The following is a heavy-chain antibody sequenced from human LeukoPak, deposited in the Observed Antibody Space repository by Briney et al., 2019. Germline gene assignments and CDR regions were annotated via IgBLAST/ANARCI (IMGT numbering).Heavy chain of an antibody. D-gene: IGHD2-2*01. CDR1: GGSISSGDNY. V-gene: IGHV4-61*08. CDR3: ARVPYCSSTSCQRGYYFDY. J-gene: IGHJ4*02. CDR2: IYYSGST. Sequence: PSETLSLTCTVSGGSISSGDNYWSWIRQPPGKGLEWIGYIYYSGSTNYDPSLKSRVTISVDTSKNQFSLKLSSVTAADTTVYYCARVPYCSSTSCQRGYYFDYWGQGTLVTVSS.